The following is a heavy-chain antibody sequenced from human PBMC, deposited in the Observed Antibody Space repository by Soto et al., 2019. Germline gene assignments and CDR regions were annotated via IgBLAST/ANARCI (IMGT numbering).Heavy chain of an antibody. Sequence: SETLSLTCTVSGGSVSGYYWSWIRQPPGKRLEWLGYIFYLGTTLYNPSVQSRVTISVDTSKNQFSLKLSSLTAADTAVYYCTRHAIIPKLQYGMDVWGQGTTVTSP. J-gene: IGHJ6*02. V-gene: IGHV4-59*02. CDR2: IFYLGTT. CDR3: TRHAIIPKLQYGMDV. CDR1: GGSVSGYY. D-gene: IGHD2-15*01.